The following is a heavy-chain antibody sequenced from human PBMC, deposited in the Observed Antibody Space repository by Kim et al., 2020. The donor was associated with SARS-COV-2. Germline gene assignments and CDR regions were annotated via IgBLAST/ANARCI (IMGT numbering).Heavy chain of an antibody. CDR1: GFTFSSYS. J-gene: IGHJ4*02. CDR2: ISSSSSYI. Sequence: GGSLRLSCAASGFTFSSYSMNWVRQAPGKGLEWVSSISSSSSYIYYADSVKGRFTISRDNPKNSLYLQMNSLRAEDTAVYYCARVNYDSSGYWGGEYYFDYWGQGTLVTVSS. D-gene: IGHD3-22*01. V-gene: IGHV3-21*01. CDR3: ARVNYDSSGYWGGEYYFDY.